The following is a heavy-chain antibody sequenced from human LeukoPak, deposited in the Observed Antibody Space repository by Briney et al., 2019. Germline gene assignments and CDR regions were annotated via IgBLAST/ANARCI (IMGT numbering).Heavy chain of an antibody. D-gene: IGHD3-22*01. CDR2: IYPGDSDT. CDR1: GYSFTSYW. V-gene: IGHV5-51*01. Sequence: GESLKISCKGSGYSFTSYWTGWVRQRPGKGLEWMGIIYPGDSDTRYSPSFQRQVPISADKCISTAYLQWSRLKASDTAMYYCARHVSEDYYDSSGPNTQDYYYGMDVWGQGTTVTVSS. J-gene: IGHJ6*02. CDR3: ARHVSEDYYDSSGPNTQDYYYGMDV.